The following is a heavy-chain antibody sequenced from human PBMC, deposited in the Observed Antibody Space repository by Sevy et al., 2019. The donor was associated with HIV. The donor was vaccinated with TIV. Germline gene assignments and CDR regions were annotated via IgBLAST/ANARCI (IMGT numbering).Heavy chain of an antibody. CDR2: IIPIFGTA. J-gene: IGHJ6*02. Sequence: ASVKVSCKASGGTFSSYAISWVRQTPGQGLEWMGGIIPIFGTANYAQKFQGRVTITADESTSTAYMELSSLRSEDTAVYYCWRDPTSIAAAGKVDYYYGMDVWGQGTTVTVSS. D-gene: IGHD6-13*01. CDR1: GGTFSSYA. V-gene: IGHV1-69*13. CDR3: WRDPTSIAAAGKVDYYYGMDV.